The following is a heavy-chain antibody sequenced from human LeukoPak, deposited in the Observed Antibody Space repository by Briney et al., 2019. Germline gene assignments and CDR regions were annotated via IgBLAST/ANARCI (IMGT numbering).Heavy chain of an antibody. J-gene: IGHJ4*02. CDR3: AKYQRQWLPKGGFDY. Sequence: PGRSLRLSCTASGFIFGDYAMSWVRQAPGKGLEWVAVISYDGNNKYYADSVKGRFTISRDNSKNTLYLQMDNLRAEDTAVYYCAKYQRQWLPKGGFDYWGQGTLVTVSS. V-gene: IGHV3-30*18. CDR2: ISYDGNNK. D-gene: IGHD6-19*01. CDR1: GFIFGDYA.